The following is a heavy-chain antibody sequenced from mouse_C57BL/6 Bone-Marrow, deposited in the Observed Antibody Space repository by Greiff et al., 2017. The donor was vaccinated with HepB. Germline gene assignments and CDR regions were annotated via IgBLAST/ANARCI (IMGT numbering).Heavy chain of an antibody. CDR2: IDPSDSYT. D-gene: IGHD1-1*01. J-gene: IGHJ2*01. CDR3: ARYPLRY. V-gene: IGHV1-50*01. Sequence: VQLQQPGAELVKPGASVKLSCKASGYTFTSYWMQWVKQRPGQGLEWIGEIDPSDSYTNYNQKFKGKATLTVDTSSSTAYMQLSSLTSEDSVVYYCARYPLRYWGQGTTLTVSS. CDR1: GYTFTSYW.